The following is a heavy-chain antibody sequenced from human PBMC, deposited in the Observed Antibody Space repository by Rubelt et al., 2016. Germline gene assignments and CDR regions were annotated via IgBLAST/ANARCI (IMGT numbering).Heavy chain of an antibody. CDR2: INHSGST. Sequence: QVQLQQWGAGLLKPSETLSLTCAVYGGSFSGYYWSWIRQPPGKGLEWIGEINHSGSTNYNPSLKSRPTISVDTSKNQFSLKLSSVTAADTAVYYCARVTGGSSDYWGQGTLVTVSS. CDR3: ARVTGGSSDY. CDR1: GGSFSGYY. D-gene: IGHD3-16*01. J-gene: IGHJ4*02. V-gene: IGHV4-34*01.